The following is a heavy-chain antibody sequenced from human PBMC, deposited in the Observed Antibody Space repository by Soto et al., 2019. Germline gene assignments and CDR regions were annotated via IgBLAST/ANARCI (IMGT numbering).Heavy chain of an antibody. CDR1: GYTFTSYG. V-gene: IGHV1-18*04. CDR2: ISAYNGNT. Sequence: ASVKVSCKASGYTFTSYGISWVRQAPGQGLEWMGWISAYNGNTNYAQKLQGRVTMTTDTSTSTAYMELRSLGSDDTAVYYCARDLTYYDFWSGTYGMDVWGQGTTVTVSS. D-gene: IGHD3-3*01. J-gene: IGHJ6*02. CDR3: ARDLTYYDFWSGTYGMDV.